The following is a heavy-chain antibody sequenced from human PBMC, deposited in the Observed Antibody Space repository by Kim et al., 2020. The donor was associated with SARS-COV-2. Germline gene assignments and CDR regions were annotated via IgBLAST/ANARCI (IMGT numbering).Heavy chain of an antibody. V-gene: IGHV3-23*01. D-gene: IGHD2-2*03. CDR2: IDGSDGTT. CDR3: MKGGWGWIWDH. CDR1: GFTFTGYA. Sequence: GGSLRLSCITSGFTFTGYAMSWVRQAPGKGLEWVSSIDGSDGTTYYVDSVKGRFTISRDNSKNTLYLHMNSLRADDTAVYYCMKGGWGWIWDHWGQGTRV. J-gene: IGHJ4*02.